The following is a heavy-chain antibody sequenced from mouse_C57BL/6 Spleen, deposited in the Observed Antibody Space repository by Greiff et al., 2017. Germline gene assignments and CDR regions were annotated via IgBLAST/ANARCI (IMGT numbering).Heavy chain of an antibody. Sequence: QVQLQQSGAELVRPGASVTLSCKASGYTFTDYEMHWVKQTPVHGLEWIGAIDPETGGTAYNQKFKGKAILTADKSSSTAYMERRSLTSEDSAVYYCTRERDYDVAWFAYWGQGTLVTVSA. CDR3: TRERDYDVAWFAY. CDR2: IDPETGGT. CDR1: GYTFTDYE. V-gene: IGHV1-15*01. J-gene: IGHJ3*01. D-gene: IGHD2-4*01.